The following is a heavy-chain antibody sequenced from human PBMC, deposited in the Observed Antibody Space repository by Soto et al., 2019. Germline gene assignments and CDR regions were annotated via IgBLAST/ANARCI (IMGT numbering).Heavy chain of an antibody. CDR1: GFTFSNAW. V-gene: IGHV3-15*07. Sequence: GGSLRLSCATSGFTFSNAWMNWVRQAPWKGLEWVGRIKSKTDGGTTDYAAPVKGRFTISRDDSKNTLYLQMNSLKTEDTAVYYCTTYSSSYDAFDIWGQGTMVTVSS. J-gene: IGHJ3*02. CDR2: IKSKTDGGTT. D-gene: IGHD6-6*01. CDR3: TTYSSSYDAFDI.